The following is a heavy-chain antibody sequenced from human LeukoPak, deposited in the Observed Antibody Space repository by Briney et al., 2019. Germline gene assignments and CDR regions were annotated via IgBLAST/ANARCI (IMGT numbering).Heavy chain of an antibody. V-gene: IGHV4-34*01. Sequence: SETLSLTCAVYGGSFSGYYWSWIRQPPGKGLEWIGEINHSGSTNYNPSLKSRVTMSVDTSKNQFSLKLSSVTAADTAVYYCARHGVGSWDFDYWGQGTLVTVSS. CDR1: GGSFSGYY. J-gene: IGHJ4*02. CDR2: INHSGST. D-gene: IGHD3-3*01. CDR3: ARHGVGSWDFDY.